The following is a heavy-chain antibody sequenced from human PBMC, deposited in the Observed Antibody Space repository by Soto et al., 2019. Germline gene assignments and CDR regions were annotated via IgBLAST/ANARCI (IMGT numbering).Heavy chain of an antibody. V-gene: IGHV3-9*01. J-gene: IGHJ4*02. CDR3: AKDIRGSSSYYFDY. Sequence: GGSLRLSCAASGFTFDDYAMHWVRQAPGKGLEWVSGISWNSGSIGYADSVKGRFTISRDNAKNSLYLQMNSLRAEDTALYYCAKDIRGSSSYYFDYWGQGTLVTVSS. CDR1: GFTFDDYA. CDR2: ISWNSGSI. D-gene: IGHD6-6*01.